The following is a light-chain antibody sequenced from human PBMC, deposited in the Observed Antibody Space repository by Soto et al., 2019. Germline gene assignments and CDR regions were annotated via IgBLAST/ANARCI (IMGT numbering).Light chain of an antibody. CDR2: DVT. Sequence: QSALTQPRSVSGSPGQSVTISCTGTSSDVGGYNYVSWYQQHPGKAPKLMIYDVTNRPSGVPARFSGSKSGNTASLTISGLQAEDEADYHCCSYAGTYTYVIFGGGTKLTVL. V-gene: IGLV2-11*01. CDR3: CSYAGTYTYVI. CDR1: SSDVGGYNY. J-gene: IGLJ2*01.